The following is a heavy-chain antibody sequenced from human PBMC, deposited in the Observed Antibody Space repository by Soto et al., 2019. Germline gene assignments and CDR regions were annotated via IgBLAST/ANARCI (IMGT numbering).Heavy chain of an antibody. D-gene: IGHD6-13*01. CDR1: GGSVSSTYW. CDR2: IYHSGSA. CDR3: GRYHAASGTYYVDY. J-gene: IGHJ4*02. Sequence: QVELQESGPGLVKPSGTLSLTCAVSGGSVSSTYWWSWFRQPPGKGLEWIGEIYHSGSANYNPSLKSRVSISVDNSKNQFSLNLNSVTAADTAVYYFGRYHAASGTYYVDYMGQGTLVTVA. V-gene: IGHV4-4*02.